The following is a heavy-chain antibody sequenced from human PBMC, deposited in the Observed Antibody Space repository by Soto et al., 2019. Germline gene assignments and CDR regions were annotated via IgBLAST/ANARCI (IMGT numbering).Heavy chain of an antibody. CDR1: GFTFSSYA. Sequence: GGSLRLSCAASGFTFSSYAMSWVRQAPGKGLEWVAVICYGGSNKYYADSVKGRFTISRDNSKNTLYLQMNSLRAEDTAVYYCARDSDIVVVPAALDIWGQGTMVTVSS. D-gene: IGHD2-2*01. CDR3: ARDSDIVVVPAALDI. CDR2: ICYGGSNK. J-gene: IGHJ3*02. V-gene: IGHV3-33*08.